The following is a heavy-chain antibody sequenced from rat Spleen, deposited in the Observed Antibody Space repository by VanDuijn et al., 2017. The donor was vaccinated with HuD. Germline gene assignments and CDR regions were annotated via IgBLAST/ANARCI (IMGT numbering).Heavy chain of an antibody. J-gene: IGHJ2*01. CDR2: ISSGGGGI. CDR1: GFTFNRYW. V-gene: IGHV5-58*01. Sequence: EVQLVETGGGLVQPGRSLKLSCVASGFTFNRYWMYWVRQAPKKGLEWVASISSGGGGIYYPDSVKGRFTISRDNAENTCYLQMNSLRSEDTATYYCAVSGYGYWGRGVMVTVSS. D-gene: IGHD4-3*01. CDR3: AVSGYGY.